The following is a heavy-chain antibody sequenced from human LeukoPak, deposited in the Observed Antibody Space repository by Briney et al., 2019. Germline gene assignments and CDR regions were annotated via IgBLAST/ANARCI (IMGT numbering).Heavy chain of an antibody. J-gene: IGHJ3*02. CDR3: ARWLGYCTNGVCSPDAFDI. CDR2: MNPNSGNT. V-gene: IGHV1-8*01. CDR1: GYTFTSYD. D-gene: IGHD2-8*01. Sequence: ASVKVSCKASGYTFTSYDINWVRQATGQGLEWMGWMNPNSGNTGYAQKFQGRVTMTRNTSISTAHMELSSLRSEDTAVYYCARWLGYCTNGVCSPDAFDIWGQGTMVTVSS.